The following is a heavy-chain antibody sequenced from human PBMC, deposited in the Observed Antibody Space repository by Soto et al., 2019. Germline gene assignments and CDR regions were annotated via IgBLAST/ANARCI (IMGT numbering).Heavy chain of an antibody. CDR2: IIPIFGTA. Sequence: QVQLVQSGAEVQKPGSSGKVSCKASGGTFSSYAISWVRQAPGQGLEWMGGIIPIFGTANYAQKFQGRDTITADESKSTAYMELSSLIYEDTAVYYCAMVSVATIPDYWGQGTLVTVSS. J-gene: IGHJ4*02. CDR1: GGTFSSYA. D-gene: IGHD5-12*01. V-gene: IGHV1-69*01. CDR3: AMVSVATIPDY.